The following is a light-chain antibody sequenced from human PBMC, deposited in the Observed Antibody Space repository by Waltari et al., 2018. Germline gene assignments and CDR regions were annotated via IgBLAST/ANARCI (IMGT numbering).Light chain of an antibody. CDR3: LQLSTSAPLYT. CDR2: GTY. CDR1: QSVSIHF. Sequence: VFTPSPGTLSLSPGEGATLSCRTSQSVSIHFLAWNQHKPGQAPRLLIYGTYSRATGIPDRSSGSGSGTDFTLNISRLEPEDFAVYYCLQLSTSAPLYTFGQGTRVDI. J-gene: IGKJ2*01. V-gene: IGKV3-20*01.